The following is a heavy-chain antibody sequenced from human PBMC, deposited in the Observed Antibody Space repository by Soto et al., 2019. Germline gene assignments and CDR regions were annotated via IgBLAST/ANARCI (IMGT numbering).Heavy chain of an antibody. CDR2: IYSGGST. CDR3: ARDETPNYYDSSGYPGVSLGY. V-gene: IGHV3-66*01. CDR1: GFTVSSNY. Sequence: GGSLRLSCAASGFTVSSNYMSWVRQAPGKGLEWVSVIYSGGSTYYADSVKGRFTISRDNSKNTLYLQMNSLRAEDTAVYYCARDETPNYYDSSGYPGVSLGYWGQGTLVTVSS. J-gene: IGHJ4*02. D-gene: IGHD3-22*01.